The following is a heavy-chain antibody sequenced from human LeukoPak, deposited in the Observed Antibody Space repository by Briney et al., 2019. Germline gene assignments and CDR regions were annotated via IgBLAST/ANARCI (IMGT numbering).Heavy chain of an antibody. V-gene: IGHV4-34*01. D-gene: IGHD3-22*01. CDR1: GVSFSGYY. CDR2: INHSGST. Sequence: KPSETLSLTCAVYGVSFSGYYWSWIRQPPGKGLEWIGEINHSGSTNYNPSLKSRVTISVDTSKNQFSLKLSSVTAADTAVYYCASYSYYYDSSGYFDYWGQGTLVTVSS. J-gene: IGHJ4*02. CDR3: ASYSYYYDSSGYFDY.